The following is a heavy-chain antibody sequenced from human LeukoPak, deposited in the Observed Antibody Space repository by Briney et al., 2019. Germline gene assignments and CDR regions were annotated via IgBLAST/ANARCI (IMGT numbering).Heavy chain of an antibody. CDR1: GYTFTSYG. CDR3: ARVPDIVVVPAAVFDY. Sequence: ASVKVSCKASGYTFTSYGISWVRQAPGQGLEWMGWISAYNGNTNYAQKLQGRVTMTTDTSTSTAYMELRSLRSDDTAVYYCARVPDIVVVPAAVFDYWGQGTLVTVSS. CDR2: ISAYNGNT. V-gene: IGHV1-18*01. D-gene: IGHD2-2*01. J-gene: IGHJ4*02.